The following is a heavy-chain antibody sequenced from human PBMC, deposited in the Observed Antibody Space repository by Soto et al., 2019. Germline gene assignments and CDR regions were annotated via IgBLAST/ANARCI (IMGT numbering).Heavy chain of an antibody. D-gene: IGHD2-15*01. Sequence: SETLSLTCAVYGGSFSGYYWSWIRQPPGKGLEWMGEINHSGSTNYNPSLKSRVTISVDTAKNQFSLKLSSVTAADTAVYYCARCRRVVVAATAFYYCGMDVWGQGTTVTVSS. CDR1: GGSFSGYY. CDR2: INHSGST. J-gene: IGHJ6*02. CDR3: ARCRRVVVAATAFYYCGMDV. V-gene: IGHV4-34*01.